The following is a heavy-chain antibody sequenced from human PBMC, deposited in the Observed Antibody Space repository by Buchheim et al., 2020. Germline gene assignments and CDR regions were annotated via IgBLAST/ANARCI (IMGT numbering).Heavy chain of an antibody. V-gene: IGHV3-30*18. CDR1: GFTFSSYG. D-gene: IGHD2-15*01. J-gene: IGHJ6*02. CDR2: ISYDGSNK. CDR3: AKDLDVRAYCSGGSCYRYYYYGMDV. Sequence: VQLVESGGGLVQPGGSLRLSCAASGFTFSSYGMHWVRQAPGKGLEWVAVISYDGSNKYYADSVKGRFTISRDNSKNTLYLQMNSLRAEDTAVYYCAKDLDVRAYCSGGSCYRYYYYGMDVWGQGTT.